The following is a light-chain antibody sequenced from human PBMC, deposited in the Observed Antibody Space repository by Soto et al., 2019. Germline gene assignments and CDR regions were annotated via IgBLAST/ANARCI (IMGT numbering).Light chain of an antibody. CDR2: GAS. CDR1: QSVTTF. Sequence: DIQMTQSPSSLSASVGDRVTITCRASQSVTTFVNWYQHKPGRAPQLLIYGASRLQSGVPSRFSASGSATDFALTLNSLQPDDFATYFCHQSYSNPPTFGQGTRLEI. J-gene: IGKJ5*01. CDR3: HQSYSNPPT. V-gene: IGKV1-39*01.